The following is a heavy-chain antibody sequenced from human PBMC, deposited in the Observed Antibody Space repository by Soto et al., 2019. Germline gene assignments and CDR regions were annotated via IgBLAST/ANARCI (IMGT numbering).Heavy chain of an antibody. CDR2: IWYDGSNK. Sequence: QVQLVESGGGVVQPGRSLRLSCTASGFTFSSYGMHWVRQAPGKGLEWVAVIWYDGSNKYYADSVKGRFTISRDNSKHTMYLQRNRLRAEDKAVYYCAGEGRYYDFWSGYPDYWGQGTLVTVYS. J-gene: IGHJ4*02. CDR1: GFTFSSYG. CDR3: AGEGRYYDFWSGYPDY. V-gene: IGHV3-33*01. D-gene: IGHD3-3*01.